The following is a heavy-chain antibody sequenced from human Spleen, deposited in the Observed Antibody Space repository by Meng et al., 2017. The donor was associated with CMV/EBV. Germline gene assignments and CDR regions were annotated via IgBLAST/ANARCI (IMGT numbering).Heavy chain of an antibody. CDR2: IQYDGNKK. CDR1: GFAFSSYG. CDR3: AKDGPAEISPPFDY. V-gene: IGHV3-30*02. D-gene: IGHD2-15*01. J-gene: IGHJ4*02. Sequence: AASGFAFSSYGIRWVRQAPGKGLEWVAFIQYDGNKKYYADSVKGRFTISRDNSKNTLYLQMSSLRAEDTAVYYCAKDGPAEISPPFDYWGQGTLVPSPQ.